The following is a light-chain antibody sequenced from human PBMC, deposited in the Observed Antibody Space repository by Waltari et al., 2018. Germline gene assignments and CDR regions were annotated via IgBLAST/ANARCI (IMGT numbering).Light chain of an antibody. V-gene: IGLV8-61*01. CDR1: SGSVSTSNY. J-gene: IGLJ2*01. CDR2: NTN. CDR3: MFYIRNAISL. Sequence: TVVTQAPSLSVSPGGTVTLTCGLNSGSVSTSNYPSWYQQTPGQAPRTLIYNTNTRPSGVPDRFSGSILGNKAALTITGSQADDESDYYCMFYIRNAISLFGGGTRLTVL.